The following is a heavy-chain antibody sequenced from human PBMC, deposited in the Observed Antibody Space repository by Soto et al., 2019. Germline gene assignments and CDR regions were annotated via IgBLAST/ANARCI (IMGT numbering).Heavy chain of an antibody. V-gene: IGHV1-18*01. Sequence: ASVQVSCKASGYTFTSYGLSWVRLAPVQGHEWMGWISAYNGNTNYAQKLQGRVTMTTETSTRTAYMELRSLRSDDTAVYYCASRIGIMVRGVTHNWFAPWGQGTLVTVSS. J-gene: IGHJ5*02. CDR1: GYTFTSYG. D-gene: IGHD3-10*01. CDR2: ISAYNGNT. CDR3: ASRIGIMVRGVTHNWFAP.